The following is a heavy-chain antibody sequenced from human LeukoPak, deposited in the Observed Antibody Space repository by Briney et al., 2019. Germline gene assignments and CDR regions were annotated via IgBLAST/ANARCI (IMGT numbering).Heavy chain of an antibody. Sequence: RPGGSLRLSCAASGFTFSSYDMHWVRQATGKGLEWVSAIGTAGDTYYPGSVKGRFTISRENAKNSLYLQMNSLRAEDTAVYYCARDSRIYGMDVWGQGTTVTVSS. CDR3: ARDSRIYGMDV. CDR2: IGTAGDT. D-gene: IGHD2/OR15-2a*01. CDR1: GFTFSSYD. V-gene: IGHV3-13*01. J-gene: IGHJ6*02.